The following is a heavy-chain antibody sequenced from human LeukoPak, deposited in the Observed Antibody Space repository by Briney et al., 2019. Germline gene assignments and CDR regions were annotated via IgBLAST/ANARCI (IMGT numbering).Heavy chain of an antibody. J-gene: IGHJ4*02. CDR1: GFTFSTYS. CDR3: ARDRGGYECFDF. Sequence: GGSLRLSCAASGFTFSTYSMNWVRQAPGKGLEWVSYISTGSGTIYYTDSVKGRFTISRDNAKNSLYLQMNSLRDEDTAVYYCARDRGGYECFDFRGQGTLVTVSS. CDR2: ISTGSGTI. D-gene: IGHD5-12*01. V-gene: IGHV3-48*02.